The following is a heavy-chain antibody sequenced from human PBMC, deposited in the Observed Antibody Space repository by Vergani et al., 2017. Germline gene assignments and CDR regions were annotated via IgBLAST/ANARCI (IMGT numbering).Heavy chain of an antibody. Sequence: VQLVESGGGLVQPGGSLRLSCAASGFTFSSYAMHWVRQAPGKGLEWVAVISYDGSNKYYADSVKGRFTISRDNSKNTLYLQMNSLRAEDTAVYYCARDSSIRPDTAMVVAFDIWGQGTMVTVSS. CDR1: GFTFSSYA. D-gene: IGHD5-18*01. CDR2: ISYDGSNK. V-gene: IGHV3-30-3*01. J-gene: IGHJ3*02. CDR3: ARDSSIRPDTAMVVAFDI.